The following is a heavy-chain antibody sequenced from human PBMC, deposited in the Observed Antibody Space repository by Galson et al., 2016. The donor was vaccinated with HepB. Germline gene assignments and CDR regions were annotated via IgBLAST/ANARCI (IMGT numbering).Heavy chain of an antibody. CDR3: ARRPGGRITERPGIDY. D-gene: IGHD6-6*01. J-gene: IGHJ4*02. Sequence: SETLSLTCTVSGGSVRSDDCYWNWIRQPPGKGLEWIGYIDFSGSTNYNPSLKSRVTISVDKSKNQFSLTMKSVTAADTAVYYCARRPGGRITERPGIDYGGQGTLVIVYS. V-gene: IGHV4-61*08. CDR2: IDFSGST. CDR1: GGSVRSDDCY.